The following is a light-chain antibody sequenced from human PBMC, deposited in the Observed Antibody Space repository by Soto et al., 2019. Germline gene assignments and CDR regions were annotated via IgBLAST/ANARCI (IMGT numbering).Light chain of an antibody. Sequence: QSALTQPPSASGSPGQSVTISCTGTSSDVGGYNYVSWYQQHPGKAPKLMIYEVSKRPSGVPDRFSGSKSGNTASLTVSGLQVEDEADYYCSSYGGSNNLLFGGGTKLTVL. J-gene: IGLJ2*01. V-gene: IGLV2-8*01. CDR2: EVS. CDR3: SSYGGSNNLL. CDR1: SSDVGGYNY.